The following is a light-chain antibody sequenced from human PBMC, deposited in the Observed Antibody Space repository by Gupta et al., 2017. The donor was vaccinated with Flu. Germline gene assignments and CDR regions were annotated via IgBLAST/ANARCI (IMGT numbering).Light chain of an antibody. J-gene: IGKJ3*01. CDR1: QNIRNY. V-gene: IGKV1-39*01. CDR2: STS. Sequence: PSSLSASVRDRVTISCRATQNIRNYLNWYQQKPGKAPTLLIFSTSTLQSGVPSRFSGSGSGRDFALTISSLQSDDFATYYCQQSVNTPFSFGHGT. CDR3: QQSVNTPFS.